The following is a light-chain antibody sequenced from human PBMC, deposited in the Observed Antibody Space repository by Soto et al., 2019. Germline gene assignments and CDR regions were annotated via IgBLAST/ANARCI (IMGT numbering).Light chain of an antibody. J-gene: IGLJ1*01. V-gene: IGLV2-14*01. CDR1: SSDVGGYNY. CDR3: SSFPLL. CDR2: EVS. Sequence: SVLTQPASVSGSPGQSITISCTGTSSDVGGYNYVSWYQQHPGKAPKLMIYEVSNRPSGVSNRFSGSKSGNTASLTISGLQAEDEADYYCSSFPLLFGTGTKVTVL.